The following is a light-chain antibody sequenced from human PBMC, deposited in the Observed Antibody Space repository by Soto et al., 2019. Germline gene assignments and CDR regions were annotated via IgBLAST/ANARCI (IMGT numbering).Light chain of an antibody. Sequence: EIVLTQSPATLSLSPGERATLSCRASQSVTSYLAWYQQKPGQAPRLLIYGASNRSTGIPARFSAFGSRTDFTLTISSLEPEDFAVYYCQQRSHWPFTFGPGTKVDLK. CDR3: QQRSHWPFT. V-gene: IGKV3-11*01. CDR1: QSVTSY. J-gene: IGKJ3*01. CDR2: GAS.